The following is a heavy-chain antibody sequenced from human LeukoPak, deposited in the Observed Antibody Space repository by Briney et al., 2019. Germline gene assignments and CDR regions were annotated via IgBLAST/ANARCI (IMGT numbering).Heavy chain of an antibody. CDR2: INTNTEKS. CDR3: ARGVLRLDY. V-gene: IGHV7-4-1*02. J-gene: IGHJ4*02. Sequence: ASVKVSCKASGYTFTSISMTWVRQAPGQGLEWMGWINTNTEKSTYAQGFTGRFVFSLDTSVSTAYLQISSLEAEDTAVYYCARGVLRLDYWGQGTLVTVSS. CDR1: GYTFTSIS.